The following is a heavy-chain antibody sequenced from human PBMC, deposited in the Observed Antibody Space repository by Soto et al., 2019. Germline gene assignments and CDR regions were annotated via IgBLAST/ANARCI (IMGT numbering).Heavy chain of an antibody. CDR1: GGSISSGDYY. Sequence: SETLSLTCTVSGGSISSGDYYWSWIRQPPGKGLEWIGYIYYSGSTYYNPSLKSRVTISVDTSKNQFSLKLSSVTAADTAVYYCARDRIVVVPAATIHAHYGMDVWGQGTTVTVSS. J-gene: IGHJ6*02. CDR2: IYYSGST. CDR3: ARDRIVVVPAATIHAHYGMDV. D-gene: IGHD2-2*01. V-gene: IGHV4-30-4*01.